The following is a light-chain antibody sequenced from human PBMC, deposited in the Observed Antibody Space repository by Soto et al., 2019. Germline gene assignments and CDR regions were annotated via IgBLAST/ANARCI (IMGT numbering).Light chain of an antibody. CDR3: QQYSSYSKT. V-gene: IGKV4-1*01. Sequence: DAVVTQSPDSLAASLGERATINCKSSQSVLYNSNNKNYLAWYQQKPGQPPKLLIYWASTRESGVPDRFSGSGSGTDFTLTISSLQPDDFATYYCQQYSSYSKTFGQGTKVDIK. J-gene: IGKJ1*01. CDR2: WAS. CDR1: QSVLYNSNNKNY.